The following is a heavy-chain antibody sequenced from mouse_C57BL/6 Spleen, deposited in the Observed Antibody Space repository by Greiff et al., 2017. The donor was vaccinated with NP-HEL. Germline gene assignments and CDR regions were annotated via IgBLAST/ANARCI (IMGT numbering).Heavy chain of an antibody. Sequence: EVKLMESGGGLVKPGGSLKLSCAASGFTFSSYTMSWVRQTPEKRLEWVATISGGGGNTYYPDSVKGRFTISRDNAKNTLYLQMSSLRSEDTALYYCARQGGNLFAYWGQGTLVTVSA. CDR1: GFTFSSYT. V-gene: IGHV5-9*01. CDR3: ARQGGNLFAY. CDR2: ISGGGGNT. D-gene: IGHD2-1*01. J-gene: IGHJ3*01.